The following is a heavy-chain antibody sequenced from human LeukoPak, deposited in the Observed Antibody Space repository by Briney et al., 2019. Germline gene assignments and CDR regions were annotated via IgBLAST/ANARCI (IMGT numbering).Heavy chain of an antibody. D-gene: IGHD3-10*01. J-gene: IGHJ5*02. V-gene: IGHV1-18*04. CDR2: ISAYNGNT. CDR1: GYTFTSYG. CDR3: ARQWGYYPRFDP. Sequence: ASVKVSCKASGYTFTSYGISWVRQAPGQGLEGMGWISAYNGNTNYAQNLQGRVTMTTDTSTSTAYMELRSLRSDDTAVYYCARQWGYYPRFDPWGQGTLVTVSS.